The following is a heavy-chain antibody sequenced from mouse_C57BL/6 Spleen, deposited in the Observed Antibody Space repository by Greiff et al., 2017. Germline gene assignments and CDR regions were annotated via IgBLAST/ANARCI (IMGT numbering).Heavy chain of an antibody. V-gene: IGHV1-82*01. CDR3: ARYEIYYDYDGYYFDY. CDR1: GYAFSSSW. CDR2: IYPGDGDT. J-gene: IGHJ2*01. Sequence: QVQLQQSGPELVKPGASVKISCKASGYAFSSSWMNWVKQRPGKGLEWIGRIYPGDGDTNYNGKFKGKATLTADKSSSTAYMQLSSLTSEDSAVYFCARYEIYYDYDGYYFDYWGQGTTLTVSS. D-gene: IGHD2-4*01.